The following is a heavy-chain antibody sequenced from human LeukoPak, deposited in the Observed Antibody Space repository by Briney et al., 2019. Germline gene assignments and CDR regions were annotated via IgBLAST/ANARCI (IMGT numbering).Heavy chain of an antibody. CDR2: IYYSGST. CDR1: GGSISSYY. D-gene: IGHD4-23*01. J-gene: IGHJ4*02. Sequence: PSETLSLTCTVSGGSISSYYWSWTQQPPGKGLEWIGYIYYSGSTNYNPSLKSRVTISVDTSKNQFSLKLNSVTAADTAVYYCARGNGGPFPHVYYFDYWGQGTLVTVSS. V-gene: IGHV4-59*08. CDR3: ARGNGGPFPHVYYFDY.